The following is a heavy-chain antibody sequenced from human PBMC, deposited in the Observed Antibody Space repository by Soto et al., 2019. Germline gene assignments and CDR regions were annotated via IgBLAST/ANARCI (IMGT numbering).Heavy chain of an antibody. J-gene: IGHJ4*02. Sequence: ASVKVSCKASGGTFSSYTISWVRQAPGQGFEWMGRIIPILGIANYAQKFQGRVTITADKSTSTAYMELSSLRSEDTAVYYCARCPPRHYYGSGSYFDYWGQGTLVTVSS. CDR2: IIPILGIA. CDR1: GGTFSSYT. V-gene: IGHV1-69*02. D-gene: IGHD3-10*01. CDR3: ARCPPRHYYGSGSYFDY.